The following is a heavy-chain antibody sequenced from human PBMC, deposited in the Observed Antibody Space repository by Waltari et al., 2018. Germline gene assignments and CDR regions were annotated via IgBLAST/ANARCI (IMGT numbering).Heavy chain of an antibody. J-gene: IGHJ2*01. CDR2: INHSGST. CDR1: GGSFSGYY. V-gene: IGHV4-34*01. Sequence: QVQLQQWGAGLLKPSETLSLTCAVYGGSFSGYYWSWIRQPPGQGLEWIGEINHSGSTNDNPSRKSRVNISVDTSKSQFSLKLSSVTAADTAVYYCARGMDYYDSSGYYYWYFDLWGRGTLVTVSS. CDR3: ARGMDYYDSSGYYYWYFDL. D-gene: IGHD3-22*01.